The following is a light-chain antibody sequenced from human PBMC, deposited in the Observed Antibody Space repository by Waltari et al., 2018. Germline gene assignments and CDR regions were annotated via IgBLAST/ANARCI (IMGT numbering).Light chain of an antibody. CDR2: DVH. Sequence: QSALTQPRPVFGSPGQSVTVPCTGTSSDVAAYDFVSWYQQYPGKAPNLIIYDVHKRPPGVPGRFSDSKSGNTASLTVSVLLNDDEADYYRCSYAGADTSVLFGGGTTLTVL. J-gene: IGLJ2*01. CDR3: CSYAGADTSVL. CDR1: SSDVAAYDF. V-gene: IGLV2-11*01.